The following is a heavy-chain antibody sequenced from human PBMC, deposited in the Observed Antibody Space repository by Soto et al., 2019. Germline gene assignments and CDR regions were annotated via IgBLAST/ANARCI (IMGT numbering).Heavy chain of an antibody. CDR3: AKGGNRYYDFWSDY. D-gene: IGHD3-3*01. V-gene: IGHV3-9*01. CDR1: GFTFDNYA. J-gene: IGHJ4*02. Sequence: EVQLVESGGGLVQPGRSLRLSCAASGFTFDNYAMHWVRQAPGKGLEWVSGINWNSGRSVYAASVKGRFTISRDNARNSLFLQMDSLRVEYTALYYCAKGGNRYYDFWSDYWGQGTLVTVSS. CDR2: INWNSGRS.